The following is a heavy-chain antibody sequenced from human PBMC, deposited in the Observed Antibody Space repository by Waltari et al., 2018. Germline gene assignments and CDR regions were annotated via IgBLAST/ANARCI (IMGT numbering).Heavy chain of an antibody. Sequence: QLQLQESGPGLVKPSETLSLTCTVSGGSISSSSYYWGWNRQPPGKGLEWIGSIYYSGSTYYNPSLKSRVTISVDTSKNQFSLKLSSVTAADTAVYYCANADDAFDIWGQGTMVTVSS. V-gene: IGHV4-39*01. CDR3: ANADDAFDI. CDR1: GGSISSSSYY. CDR2: IYYSGST. J-gene: IGHJ3*02.